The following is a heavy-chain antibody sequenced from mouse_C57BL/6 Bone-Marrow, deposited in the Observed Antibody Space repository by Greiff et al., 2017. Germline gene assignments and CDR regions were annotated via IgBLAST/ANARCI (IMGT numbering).Heavy chain of an antibody. D-gene: IGHD1-1*01. Sequence: VQLQQSGPELVKPGASVKISCKASGYTFTDYYMNWVKQSHGKSLEWIGDINPNNGGTSYNQKFKGKATLTVDKSSSTAYMELRSLTSEDSAVYYCAANTYYDGSSPFDYWGQGTTLTVSS. CDR2: INPNNGGT. J-gene: IGHJ2*01. V-gene: IGHV1-26*01. CDR3: AANTYYDGSSPFDY. CDR1: GYTFTDYY.